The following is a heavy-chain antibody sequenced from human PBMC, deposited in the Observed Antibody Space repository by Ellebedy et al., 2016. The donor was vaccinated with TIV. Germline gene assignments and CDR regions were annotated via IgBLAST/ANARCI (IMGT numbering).Heavy chain of an antibody. V-gene: IGHV1-2*02. CDR2: INPNSGGT. Sequence: ASVKVSCXASGYTFTGYYMHWVRQAPGQGLEWMRWINPNSGGTNYAQKFQGRVTMTRDTSISTAYMELSRLRSDDTAVYYCARDLLWFGEVESSHWFNPWGQGTLVTVSS. CDR1: GYTFTGYY. J-gene: IGHJ5*02. D-gene: IGHD3-10*01. CDR3: ARDLLWFGEVESSHWFNP.